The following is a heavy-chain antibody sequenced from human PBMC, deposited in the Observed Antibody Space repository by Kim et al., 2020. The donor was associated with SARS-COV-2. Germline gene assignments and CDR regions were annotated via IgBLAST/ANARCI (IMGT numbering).Heavy chain of an antibody. CDR1: FDSFTSGGYY. CDR2: IYYSGST. J-gene: IGHJ2*01. D-gene: IGHD5-18*01. Sequence: SETLSLTCTVSFDSFTSGGYYWSWIRQHPGKGLEWIGYIYYSGSTYYNPSLKSRVRISVDTSKKEISLKMMSVTVADTAVYYCARVDARNGYSYEYWYVDVWGRGTLVTVSS. CDR3: ARVDARNGYSYEYWYVDV. V-gene: IGHV4-31*03.